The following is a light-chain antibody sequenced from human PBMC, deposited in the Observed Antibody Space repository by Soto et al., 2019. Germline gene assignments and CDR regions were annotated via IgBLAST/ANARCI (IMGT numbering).Light chain of an antibody. CDR1: QSINNR. J-gene: IGKJ4*02. CDR3: QHLRT. CDR2: DAS. Sequence: DVQMTQSPSTLSASVGDRVTITCRASQSINNRIAWYHQKPGKAPKMLIYDASTLESGVPSRFGGSGFGTEFRFTISSLQPDDFGSYYCQHLRTFGRGTKVEIK. V-gene: IGKV1-5*01.